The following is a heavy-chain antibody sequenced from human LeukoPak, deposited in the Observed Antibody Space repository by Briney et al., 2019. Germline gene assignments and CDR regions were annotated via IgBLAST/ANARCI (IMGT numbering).Heavy chain of an antibody. CDR2: INHSGST. CDR1: GGSFSGYY. D-gene: IGHD3-3*01. CDR3: ARGLWSGSSYDY. J-gene: IGHJ4*03. V-gene: IGHV4-34*01. Sequence: SETLSLTCAVYGGSFSGYYWSWIRQPPGKGLEWIGEINHSGSTNYNPSLKSRVTISVDTSKNQFSLKLSSVTAADTAVYYCARGLWSGSSYDYWGQGTLVTVSS.